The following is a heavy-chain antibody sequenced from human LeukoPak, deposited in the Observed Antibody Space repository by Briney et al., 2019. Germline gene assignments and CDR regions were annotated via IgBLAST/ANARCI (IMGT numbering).Heavy chain of an antibody. CDR2: IYHSGST. J-gene: IGHJ5*02. CDR3: ARDSEVYSRSFDP. Sequence: SQTLSLTCTVSGGSISSGGYYWSWIRQPPGKGLEWIGYIYHSGSTYYNPSLKSRVTISVDTSKNQFSLKLSSVTAADTAVYYCARDSEVYSRSFDPWGQGTLVTVSS. D-gene: IGHD6-13*01. CDR1: GGSISSGGYY. V-gene: IGHV4-30-2*01.